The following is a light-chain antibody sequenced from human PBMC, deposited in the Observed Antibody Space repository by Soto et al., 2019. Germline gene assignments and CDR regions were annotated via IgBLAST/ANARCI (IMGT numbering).Light chain of an antibody. CDR3: HQYGSSPQA. Sequence: EIVLTQSPVTLSVSPGERATLSCRASQSVSSNSLAWYQQKPGQAPRLLIYGASSRATGVPDRFGASGSGTDFTLTISRLEPEDFAVYFCHQYGSSPQAFGGGTKVDIK. CDR1: QSVSSNS. J-gene: IGKJ4*01. CDR2: GAS. V-gene: IGKV3-20*01.